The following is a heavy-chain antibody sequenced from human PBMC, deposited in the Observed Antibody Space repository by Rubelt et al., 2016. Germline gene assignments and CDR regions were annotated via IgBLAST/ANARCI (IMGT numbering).Heavy chain of an antibody. CDR3: ARGWTPYSLGWLPNWFDP. D-gene: IGHD3-3*01. V-gene: IGHV1-69*01. CDR2: SIPIFGTA. Sequence: VQLVQSGAEVKKPGSSVKVSCKASGGTFSSYAISWVRQAPGQGLEWMGGSIPIFGTAHYAQKFQGRVTITADESTSTAYMELGSLRSEDTAVYYCARGWTPYSLGWLPNWFDPWGQGTLVTVSS. J-gene: IGHJ5*02. CDR1: GGTFSSYA.